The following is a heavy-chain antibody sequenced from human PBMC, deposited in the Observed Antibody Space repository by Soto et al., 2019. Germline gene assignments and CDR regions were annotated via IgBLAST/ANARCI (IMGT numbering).Heavy chain of an antibody. CDR3: ARDRVERKYDFWSGYYGYYYYGMDV. CDR1: GFTFSSYW. V-gene: IGHV3-74*01. D-gene: IGHD3-3*01. CDR2: INSDGSST. J-gene: IGHJ6*02. Sequence: XESLRLSCAASGFTFSSYWIQWVRQAPGKGLVWVSRINSDGSSTSYADSVKGRFTISRDNAKNTLYLQMNSLRAEDTAVYYCARDRVERKYDFWSGYYGYYYYGMDVWGQGTTVIVSS.